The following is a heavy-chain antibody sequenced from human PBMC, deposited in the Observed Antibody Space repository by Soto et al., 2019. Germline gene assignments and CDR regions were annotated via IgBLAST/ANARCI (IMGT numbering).Heavy chain of an antibody. CDR2: IYYRGTT. Sequence: XXTLSLACTAYGGSIRSYYWGWFRQPPGKGREWIGYIYYRGTTNSSPTLKSRDTISVDTSKNQFSPNLSSVTAADTEVYYCARRYGSCFDYWGQGTLVTVSS. CDR1: GGSIRSYY. CDR3: ARRYGSCFDY. J-gene: IGHJ4*02. D-gene: IGHD5-18*01. V-gene: IGHV4-59*08.